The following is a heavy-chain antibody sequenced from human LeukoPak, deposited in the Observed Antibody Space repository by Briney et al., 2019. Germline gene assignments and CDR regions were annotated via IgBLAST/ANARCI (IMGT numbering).Heavy chain of an antibody. D-gene: IGHD6-19*01. CDR1: GFTVSSNY. CDR3: AGPRYSSGWTDYYGMDV. J-gene: IGHJ6*02. V-gene: IGHV3-53*01. CDR2: IYSGGST. Sequence: GGSLRLSCAASGFTVSSNYMSWVRQAPGKGLEWVSVIYSGGSTYYADSVKGRFTISRDNSKNTLYLQMNSLRAEDTAVYYCAGPRYSSGWTDYYGMDVWGQGTTVTVSS.